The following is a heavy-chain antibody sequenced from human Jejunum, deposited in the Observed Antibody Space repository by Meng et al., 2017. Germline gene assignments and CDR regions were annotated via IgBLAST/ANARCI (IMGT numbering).Heavy chain of an antibody. CDR1: GYPFTDNA. Sequence: QVRFEQSGAGVKEPGASVSLSCKASGYPFTDNAVHWVRQAPGQGLEWMGWFNAANGDTKYSLKFQERIPITRDTFARTAYMGLRSLESEDTAVYYCASHTWGLYFFEFWGQGTLVTVSS. V-gene: IGHV1-3*01. J-gene: IGHJ4*02. D-gene: IGHD1-26*01. CDR3: ASHTWGLYFFEF. CDR2: FNAANGDT.